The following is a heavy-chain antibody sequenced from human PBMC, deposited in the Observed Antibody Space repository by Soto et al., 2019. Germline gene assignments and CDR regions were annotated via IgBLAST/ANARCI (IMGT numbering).Heavy chain of an antibody. CDR1: GYTFTSYA. CDR2: INAGNGNT. CDR3: ARYVGYGGGFDY. V-gene: IGHV1-3*01. Sequence: ASVKVSCKACGYTFTSYAMHCVRQAPGQRLEWMGWINAGNGNTKYSQKFQGRVTMTTDTSTSTAYMELRSLRSDDTAVYYCARYVGYGGGFDYWGQGTLVTVSS. D-gene: IGHD4-17*01. J-gene: IGHJ4*02.